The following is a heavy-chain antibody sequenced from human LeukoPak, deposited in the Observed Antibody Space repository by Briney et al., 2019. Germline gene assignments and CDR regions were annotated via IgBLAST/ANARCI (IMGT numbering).Heavy chain of an antibody. CDR1: GYTFTGYY. D-gene: IGHD5-18*01. Sequence: GASVKVSCKASGYTFTGYYIHWARQAPGQGLEWMGWINPHSGGTNYAQKFQGRVTMTRDTSISTVYMELSRLRSDDTAVYYCARDWPARGYSYDYYFDYWGQGTLVTVSS. CDR3: ARDWPARGYSYDYYFDY. CDR2: INPHSGGT. V-gene: IGHV1-2*02. J-gene: IGHJ4*02.